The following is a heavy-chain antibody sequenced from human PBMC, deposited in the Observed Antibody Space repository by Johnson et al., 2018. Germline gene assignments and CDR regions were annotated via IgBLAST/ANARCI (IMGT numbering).Heavy chain of an antibody. V-gene: IGHV1-69*01. CDR1: GGTFSSYA. Sequence: QVQLVESGAEVKKPGSSVKVSCKASGGTFSSYAISWVRQAPGQGLEWMGGIIPIFGTANYAQKFQGRVTITADASTRTAYMEVSSLRSEDTAVDYCARTPIFYYDDSSGYYYYYGMDVWGQGTTGTVSS. CDR3: ARTPIFYYDDSSGYYYYYGMDV. D-gene: IGHD3-22*01. J-gene: IGHJ6*02. CDR2: IIPIFGTA.